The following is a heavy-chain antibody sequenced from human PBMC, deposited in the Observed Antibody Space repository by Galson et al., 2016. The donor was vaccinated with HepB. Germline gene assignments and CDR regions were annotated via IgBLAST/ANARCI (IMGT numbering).Heavy chain of an antibody. Sequence: SLRLSCAASGFTFSDYYMSWIRQAPGKGLEWVSYISSSGSVMYYADSVKGRFTISRDNAKNSLYLQMNSLRAEDTAVYYCARDETGTIFDWFYYYYGMDVWGQGTTVTVSS. CDR1: GFTFSDYY. CDR3: ARDETGTIFDWFYYYYGMDV. CDR2: ISSSGSVM. J-gene: IGHJ6*02. V-gene: IGHV3-11*01. D-gene: IGHD3-9*01.